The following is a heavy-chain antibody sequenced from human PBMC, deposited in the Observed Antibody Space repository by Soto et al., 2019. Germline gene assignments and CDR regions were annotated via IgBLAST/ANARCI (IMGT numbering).Heavy chain of an antibody. V-gene: IGHV3-21*01. CDR1: GFTVSSYS. Sequence: EVQLVESGGGLVKPGGSLRLSCAASGFTVSSYSMNWVRQAPGKGLEWVSSISSSSSYIYYADSVKGRFTISRDNAKNSLYLQMNSLRAEDTAVYYCARDLGYYDSSGRRSAFDIWGQGTMVTVSS. D-gene: IGHD3-22*01. CDR3: ARDLGYYDSSGRRSAFDI. CDR2: ISSSSSYI. J-gene: IGHJ3*02.